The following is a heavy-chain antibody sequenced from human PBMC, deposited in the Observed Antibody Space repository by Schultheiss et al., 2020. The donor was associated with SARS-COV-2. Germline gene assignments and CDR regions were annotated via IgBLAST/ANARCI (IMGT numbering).Heavy chain of an antibody. J-gene: IGHJ4*02. V-gene: IGHV3-49*04. D-gene: IGHD4-17*01. Sequence: GGSLRLSCTASGFTFGDYAMSWVRQAPGKGLEWVGFIRSKAYGGTTEYAASVKGRFTISRDDSKSIAYLQMNSLKTEDTAVYYCTRDGGDFDYWGQGTLVTVSS. CDR2: IRSKAYGGTT. CDR3: TRDGGDFDY. CDR1: GFTFGDYA.